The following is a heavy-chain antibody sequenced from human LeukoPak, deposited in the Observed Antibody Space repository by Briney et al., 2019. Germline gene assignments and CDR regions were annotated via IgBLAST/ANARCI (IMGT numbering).Heavy chain of an antibody. V-gene: IGHV3-23*01. Sequence: GGSLRLSCTVSGLTFGDYAMSWVRQAPGKGLEWVSHIISSAASTDYEDSVKGRFTISRDNSKNTLYLQMTSLRAEDTAVYYCAKSAPSKYWGQGTLVTVSS. CDR1: GLTFGDYA. CDR3: AKSAPSKY. CDR2: IISSAAST. D-gene: IGHD4-4*01. J-gene: IGHJ4*02.